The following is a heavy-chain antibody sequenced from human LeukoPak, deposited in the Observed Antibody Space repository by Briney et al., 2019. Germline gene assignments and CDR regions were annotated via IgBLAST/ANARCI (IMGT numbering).Heavy chain of an antibody. D-gene: IGHD5-24*01. J-gene: IGHJ4*02. V-gene: IGHV4-59*01. Sequence: SETLSLTCTVSGGSISSYCWSWIRQPPGKGLEWIGYIYYSGSTNYNPSLKSRVTISVDTSKNQFSLKLSSVTAADTAVYYCARARDGYNYGYWGQGTLVTVSS. CDR3: ARARDGYNYGY. CDR2: IYYSGST. CDR1: GGSISSYC.